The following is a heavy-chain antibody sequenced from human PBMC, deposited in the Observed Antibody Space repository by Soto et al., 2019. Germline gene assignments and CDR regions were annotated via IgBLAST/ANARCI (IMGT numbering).Heavy chain of an antibody. V-gene: IGHV3-66*01. D-gene: IGHD3-9*01. CDR2: IYSGGST. J-gene: IGHJ3*02. CDR1: GFTVSSNY. CDR3: ARADYDILTGYYDAFDI. Sequence: GGSLRLSCAASGFTVSSNYMSWVRQAPGKGLEWVSVIYSGGSTYYADSVKGRFTISRDNSKNTLYLQMNSLRAEDTAVYYCARADYDILTGYYDAFDIWGQGTMVTVSS.